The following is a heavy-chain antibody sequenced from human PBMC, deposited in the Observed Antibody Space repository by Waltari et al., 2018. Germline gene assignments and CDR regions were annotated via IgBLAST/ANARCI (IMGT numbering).Heavy chain of an antibody. J-gene: IGHJ4*02. Sequence: QVQLQESGPGLVKPSETLSLTCTVSGYSISSGYYWGWNRQPPGKGLEWIGSIYHSGSTYYNPSLKSRVTISVDTSKNQFSLKLSSVTAADTAVYYCARGGYSYGNFDYWGQGTLVTVSS. CDR1: GYSISSGYY. CDR2: IYHSGST. D-gene: IGHD5-18*01. V-gene: IGHV4-38-2*02. CDR3: ARGGYSYGNFDY.